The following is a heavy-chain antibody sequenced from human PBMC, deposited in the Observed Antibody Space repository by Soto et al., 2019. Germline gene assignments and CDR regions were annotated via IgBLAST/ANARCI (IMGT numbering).Heavy chain of an antibody. J-gene: IGHJ4*02. CDR2: LYWDDDK. Sequence: QITLKESGPTLVKPTQTLTLTCTFSGFSLITNAVGVAWVHQPPGEALEWLALLYWDDDKRYSPSLKSRLTITTDTSKNQVVLTMTNMDPEDTATYYCAHRRVRDSSGENFDSWGQGTLVTVSS. CDR3: AHRRVRDSSGENFDS. D-gene: IGHD6-19*01. CDR1: GFSLITNAVG. V-gene: IGHV2-5*02.